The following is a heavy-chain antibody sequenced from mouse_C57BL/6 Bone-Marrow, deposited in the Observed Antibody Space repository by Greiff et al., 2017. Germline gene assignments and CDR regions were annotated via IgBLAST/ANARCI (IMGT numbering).Heavy chain of an antibody. CDR1: GYTFTSYW. J-gene: IGHJ2*01. CDR3: ARYRDYRNDDY. CDR2: IDPSDSYT. D-gene: IGHD2-4*01. V-gene: IGHV1-59*01. Sequence: QVQLQQPGAELVRPGTSVKLSCKASGYTFTSYWMHWVKQRPGQGLEWIGVIDPSDSYTNYNQKFKGKATLTVDTSSSTAYLQLSSLTSEDSAVYYCARYRDYRNDDYRGKGTTLTVSS.